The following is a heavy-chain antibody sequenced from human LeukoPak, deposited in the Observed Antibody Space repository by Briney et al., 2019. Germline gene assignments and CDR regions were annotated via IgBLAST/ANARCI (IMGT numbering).Heavy chain of an antibody. D-gene: IGHD3-10*01. V-gene: IGHV4-59*01. CDR2: IYYSGST. CDR1: GGSISSYY. Sequence: SETLSLTCTVSGGSISSYYWSWIRQPPGKGLEWIGYIYYSGSTNYNPSLKSRVTISVDTSKNQFSLKLSSVTAADTAVYYCARHIWFGASYSDYWGQGTLVTVSS. J-gene: IGHJ4*02. CDR3: ARHIWFGASYSDY.